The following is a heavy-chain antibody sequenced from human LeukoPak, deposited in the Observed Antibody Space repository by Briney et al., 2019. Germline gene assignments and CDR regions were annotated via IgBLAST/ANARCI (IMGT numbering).Heavy chain of an antibody. D-gene: IGHD2-21*01. CDR2: ISSSSSTI. CDR3: ARDAPLLAFDY. CDR1: GFTFSSYS. J-gene: IGHJ4*02. V-gene: IGHV3-48*01. Sequence: GGSLRLSCAASGFTFSSYSMNWVRQAPGKGLEWVSYISSSSSTIYYADSVKGRFTISRDNAKNSLYLQMNSLRAEDTAVYYWARDAPLLAFDYWGQGTLVTVSS.